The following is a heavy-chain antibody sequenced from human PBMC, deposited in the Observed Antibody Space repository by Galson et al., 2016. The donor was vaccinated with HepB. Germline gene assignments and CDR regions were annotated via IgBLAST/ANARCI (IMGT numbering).Heavy chain of an antibody. D-gene: IGHD1-26*01. J-gene: IGHJ5*02. V-gene: IGHV3-30*09. CDR2: ISYDGSNR. CDR3: ARDQGWEGGWFDP. Sequence: SLRLSCAASGFTLNNYALNWVRPAPGKGLEWVALISYDGSNRYYGDPVRGRFAISRDTSKNTVYLQMNSLRPEDTAVYYCARDQGWEGGWFDPWGQGTLVTVSS. CDR1: GFTLNNYA.